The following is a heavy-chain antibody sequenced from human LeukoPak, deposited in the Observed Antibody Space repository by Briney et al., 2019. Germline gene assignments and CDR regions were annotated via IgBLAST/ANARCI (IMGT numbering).Heavy chain of an antibody. V-gene: IGHV3-30-3*01. CDR1: GFTFSTYA. CDR2: ISYDGSNK. J-gene: IGHJ4*02. Sequence: QSGGSLRLSCAASGFTFSTYAMHWVRQAPGKGLEWVAVISYDGSNKYYADSVKGRLTISRDNSKNTLYLQMNSLRAEDTAVYYCAREGNDYGDRPDYWGQGTLVTASS. D-gene: IGHD4-17*01. CDR3: AREGNDYGDRPDY.